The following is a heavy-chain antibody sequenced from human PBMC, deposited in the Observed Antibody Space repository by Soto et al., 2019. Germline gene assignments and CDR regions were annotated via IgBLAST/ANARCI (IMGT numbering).Heavy chain of an antibody. V-gene: IGHV3-74*01. J-gene: IGHJ5*02. CDR2: IETDGSST. Sequence: EEHLVESGGGLVQPGGSLRLSCAASGFTFSSYWMHWVRQAPGKGLVWVSRIETDGSSTVYADSVKGRFTISRDNAKNTLFLQMNSLRVEDTAVYFCVRDQPHNWFDPWGQGTLVTVSS. CDR3: VRDQPHNWFDP. CDR1: GFTFSSYW.